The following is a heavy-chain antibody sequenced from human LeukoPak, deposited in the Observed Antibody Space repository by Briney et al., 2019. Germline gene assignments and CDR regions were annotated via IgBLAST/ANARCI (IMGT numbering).Heavy chain of an antibody. J-gene: IGHJ5*02. D-gene: IGHD1-1*01. CDR1: GGSISSYY. V-gene: IGHV4-59*01. Sequence: SETLSLTCTVSGGSISSYYWSWIRQPPGKGLEWIGYISDSGSTNFNPSLKSRVTISVDTSKNQFSLKLSSVTAADTAVYYCAREGTAGTNLNWFDPWGQGTLVTASS. CDR3: AREGTAGTNLNWFDP. CDR2: ISDSGST.